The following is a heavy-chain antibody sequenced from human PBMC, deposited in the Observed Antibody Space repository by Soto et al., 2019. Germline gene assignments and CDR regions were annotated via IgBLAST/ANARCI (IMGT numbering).Heavy chain of an antibody. CDR3: ARIGELSFTDY. J-gene: IGHJ4*01. D-gene: IGHD3-10*01. V-gene: IGHV3-33*01. CDR2: IWYDGSNK. Sequence: GGSLRLSCAASGFTCSSYGMHWVRQAPGKGLEWVAVIWYDGSNKYYADSVKGRFTMSRDNPKNTLFLQMNSLRDDDTAVYYCARIGELSFTDYWGHGILVTVSS. CDR1: GFTCSSYG.